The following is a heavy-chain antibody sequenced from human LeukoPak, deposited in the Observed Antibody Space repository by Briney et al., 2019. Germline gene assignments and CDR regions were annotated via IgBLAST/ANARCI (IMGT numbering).Heavy chain of an antibody. CDR3: AKSRIAAAGPTFDY. D-gene: IGHD6-13*01. V-gene: IGHV3-30*02. Sequence: GGSLRLSCAASGFTFSSYGMHWVRQASGKGLEWVAFIRYDGSNKYYADSVKGRFTISRDNSKNTLYLQMNSLRAEDTAVYYCAKSRIAAAGPTFDYWGQGTLVTVSS. CDR2: IRYDGSNK. CDR1: GFTFSSYG. J-gene: IGHJ4*02.